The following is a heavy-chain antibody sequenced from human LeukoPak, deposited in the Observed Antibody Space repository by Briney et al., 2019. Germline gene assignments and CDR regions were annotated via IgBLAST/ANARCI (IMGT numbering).Heavy chain of an antibody. D-gene: IGHD3-3*01. CDR3: ARVRHITIFGVVRYYYYMDV. J-gene: IGHJ6*03. Sequence: TLSLTCTVSGGSISSGSYYWSWIRQPAGKGLEWIGRIYTSGSTNYNPSLKSRVTISVDTSKNQFSLKLSSVTAAETAVYYCARVRHITIFGVVRYYYYMDVWGKGTTVTVSS. V-gene: IGHV4-61*02. CDR2: IYTSGST. CDR1: GGSISSGSYY.